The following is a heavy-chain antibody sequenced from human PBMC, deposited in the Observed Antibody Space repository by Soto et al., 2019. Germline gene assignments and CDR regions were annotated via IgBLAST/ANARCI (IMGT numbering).Heavy chain of an antibody. J-gene: IGHJ6*02. CDR2: ISAYNGNT. Sequence: GASVKVSCKASGYTFTSYGISWVRQAPGQGLEWMGWISAYNGNTNYAQKLQGRVTMTTDTSTSTAYMELRRLRSDDTAVYYCARDVRQQLVPSYYYYYGMDVWGQGTTVTVSS. V-gene: IGHV1-18*01. D-gene: IGHD6-13*01. CDR3: ARDVRQQLVPSYYYYYGMDV. CDR1: GYTFTSYG.